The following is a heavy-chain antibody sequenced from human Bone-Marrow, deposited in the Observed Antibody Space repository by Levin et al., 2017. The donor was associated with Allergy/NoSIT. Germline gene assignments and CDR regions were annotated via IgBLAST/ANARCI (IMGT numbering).Heavy chain of an antibody. CDR1: GFTVNNNY. Sequence: QPGGSLRLSCAASGFTVNNNYMTWVRQAPGKGLEWVSLIYSVGSTYYADSVKGRFTISRDSSKNTVYLQMNNLRAEDTAVYYCARNVPVTDLGYWGQGTTVRVSS. V-gene: IGHV3-53*01. CDR2: IYSVGST. J-gene: IGHJ6*02. D-gene: IGHD7-27*01. CDR3: ARNVPVTDLGY.